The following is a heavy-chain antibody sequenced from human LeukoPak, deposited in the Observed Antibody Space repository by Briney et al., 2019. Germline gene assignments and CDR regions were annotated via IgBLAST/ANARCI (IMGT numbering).Heavy chain of an antibody. D-gene: IGHD1-26*01. V-gene: IGHV3-49*03. CDR2: IRSKAYGGTT. J-gene: IGHJ5*02. CDR3: TRDPRWDLKNWFDP. Sequence: GGSLRLSCTASGFTFGDYAMSWFRQAPGKGLEWVGFIRSKAYGGTTEYAASVKGRFTLSRDDSKSIAYLQMNSLKTEDTAMYYCTRDPRWDLKNWFDPWGQGTLVTVSS. CDR1: GFTFGDYA.